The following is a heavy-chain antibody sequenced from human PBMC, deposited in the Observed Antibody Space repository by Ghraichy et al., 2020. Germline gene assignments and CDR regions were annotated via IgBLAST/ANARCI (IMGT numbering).Heavy chain of an antibody. Sequence: GGSLRLSCAASGFTFSTYGMHWVRQAPGKGLEWVAFIPSDGNNKNYADSVKGRFTISRDNSKNTLYVQMNSLRAEDTAVYYCAKSHSSSWYSFDYWGQGTLVTVSS. D-gene: IGHD6-13*01. CDR2: IPSDGNNK. V-gene: IGHV3-30*02. CDR1: GFTFSTYG. J-gene: IGHJ4*02. CDR3: AKSHSSSWYSFDY.